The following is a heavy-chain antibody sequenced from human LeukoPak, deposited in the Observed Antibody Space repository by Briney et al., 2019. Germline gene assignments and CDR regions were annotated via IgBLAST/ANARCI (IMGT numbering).Heavy chain of an antibody. CDR2: ISRSGTTI. J-gene: IGHJ6*03. Sequence: GGSLRLSCAASGFTFSSYEMNWVRQAPGRGLEWVSFISRSGTTIYYADSVKGRFTISRDNAKNSLYLQMNSLRAEDTAVYYCARDHYDSYYYYYYKDVWGKGTTVTISS. CDR3: ARDHYDSYYYYYYKDV. V-gene: IGHV3-48*03. D-gene: IGHD3-22*01. CDR1: GFTFSSYE.